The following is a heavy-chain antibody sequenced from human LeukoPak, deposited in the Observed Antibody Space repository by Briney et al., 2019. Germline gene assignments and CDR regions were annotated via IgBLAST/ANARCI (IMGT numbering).Heavy chain of an antibody. D-gene: IGHD1-14*01. J-gene: IGHJ5*02. CDR3: AKDPDGLWS. CDR1: GFTFSNYA. CDR2: IGASGSST. V-gene: IGHV3-23*01. Sequence: PGGSLRLSCAASGFTFSNYAMHWVRQAPGKGLEWFSSIGASGSSTYYADSVKGRFTISRDNSKNTLYLQMNSLRAEDTAVYYCAKDPDGLWSWGQGTLVTVSS.